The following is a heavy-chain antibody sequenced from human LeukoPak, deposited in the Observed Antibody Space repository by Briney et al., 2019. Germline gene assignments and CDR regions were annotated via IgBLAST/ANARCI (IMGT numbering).Heavy chain of an antibody. V-gene: IGHV3-74*01. CDR3: VSVYYYYYGMDV. Sequence: GSLRLSCAASGFTFSSYWMHWVRQAPGKGLVWVSRINSDGSSTSYADSVKGRFTISRDNAKNTLYLQMNSLRAEDTAVYYCVSVYYYYYGMDVWGQGTTVTVSS. CDR1: GFTFSSYW. J-gene: IGHJ6*02. CDR2: INSDGSST.